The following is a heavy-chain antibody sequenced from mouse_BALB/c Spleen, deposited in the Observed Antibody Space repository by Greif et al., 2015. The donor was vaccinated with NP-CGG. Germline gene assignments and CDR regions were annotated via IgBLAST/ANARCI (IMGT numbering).Heavy chain of an antibody. Sequence: EVNLVESGGGLVKPGGSLKLSCAASGFAFSSYDMSWVRQTPEKRLEWVAYISSGGGSTYYPDTVKGRFTISRDNAKNTLYLQMSSLKSEDTAMYYCARYDGYYYYAMDYWGQGTSVTASS. CDR2: ISSGGGST. J-gene: IGHJ4*01. V-gene: IGHV5-12-1*01. CDR3: ARYDGYYYYAMDY. CDR1: GFAFSSYD. D-gene: IGHD2-3*01.